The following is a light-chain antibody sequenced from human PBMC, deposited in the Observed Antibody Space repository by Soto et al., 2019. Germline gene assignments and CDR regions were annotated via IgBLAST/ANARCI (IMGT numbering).Light chain of an antibody. V-gene: IGKV3-15*01. Sequence: EIVMTQSPATLSVSPGERATLSCRASQSVSSNLAWYQQKPGQAPRLLIYGASTRATGIPARFSGSGSGTEFTLTISSLQPEDSAVYYCQQYNNWPLFGQGTKLKIK. CDR2: GAS. J-gene: IGKJ2*01. CDR1: QSVSSN. CDR3: QQYNNWPL.